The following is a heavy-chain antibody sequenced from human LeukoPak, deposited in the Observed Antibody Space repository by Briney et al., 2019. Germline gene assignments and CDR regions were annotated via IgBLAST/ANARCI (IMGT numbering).Heavy chain of an antibody. V-gene: IGHV4-59*01. CDR1: GGSISSYY. J-gene: IGHJ4*02. D-gene: IGHD6-13*01. CDR3: ARENLYSSSWFDY. CDR2: IYYSGST. Sequence: PSETLSLTCTVSGGSISSYYWSWIRQPPGKGLEWIGYIYYSGSTNYNPSLKSRVTISVDTSKNQFSLKLSSVTAADTAVYYCARENLYSSSWFDYWGQGTLVTVSS.